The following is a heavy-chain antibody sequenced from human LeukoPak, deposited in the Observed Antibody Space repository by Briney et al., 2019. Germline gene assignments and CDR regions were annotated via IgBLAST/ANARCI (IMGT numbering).Heavy chain of an antibody. CDR1: GITFSNAY. V-gene: IGHV3-15*01. CDR2: TKSKTHGGTT. Sequence: TGGSLRLSCAASGITFSNAYMTWVRQAPGKGLEWVGRTKSKTHGGTTDFAAPVKGRFTISRDESKTTLYLQMNSLKTDDTAVYYCSTSGGTFSLGYWGQGTLVTVSS. CDR3: STSGGTFSLGY. J-gene: IGHJ4*02. D-gene: IGHD2-15*01.